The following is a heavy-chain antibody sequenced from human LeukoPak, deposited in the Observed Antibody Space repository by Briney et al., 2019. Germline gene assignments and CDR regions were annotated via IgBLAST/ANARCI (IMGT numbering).Heavy chain of an antibody. D-gene: IGHD6-13*01. CDR1: GFSVSGYW. V-gene: IGHV3-7*01. CDR3: AREWQGGIAAAGTRIEGDY. J-gene: IGHJ4*02. CDR2: IRQDGSEK. Sequence: GGSLRLSCAVSGFSVSGYWMTWVRQAPGKGLEWVANIRQDGSEKNYVDSVKGRFTISRDNAEDSLFLQMNSLRVEDTAVYYCAREWQGGIAAAGTRIEGDYWGQGTLVAVSS.